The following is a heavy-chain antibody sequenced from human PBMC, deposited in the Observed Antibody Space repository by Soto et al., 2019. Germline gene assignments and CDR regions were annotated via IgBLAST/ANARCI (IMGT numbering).Heavy chain of an antibody. D-gene: IGHD3-3*01. CDR2: IDDTGST. J-gene: IGHJ6*03. Sequence: QVQLQESGPGLVKPSETLSLTCTVSGDSISSSYWNWIRQAPGKGLEWIGYIDDTGSTNYNPSHKSRVTLSVDPSNNQYSLKLSSVTAADTAVYYCARGVLEWLLRDSYYYYMDVWGKGTTVTVSS. CDR1: GDSISSSY. CDR3: ARGVLEWLLRDSYYYYMDV. V-gene: IGHV4-59*01.